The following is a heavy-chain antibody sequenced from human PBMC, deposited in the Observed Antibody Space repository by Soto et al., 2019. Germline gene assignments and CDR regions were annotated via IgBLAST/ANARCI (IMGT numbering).Heavy chain of an antibody. CDR1: GGSLSTYY. CDR2: IYDSGNN. J-gene: IGHJ4*02. Sequence: PSETLSLTCTVSGGSLSTYYWSWIRQPPGKGLEWIGNIYDSGNNNYNPALKSRVIISVDTPKNQFSLKLSSGTAADTAVYYCERQYYYVIRRYHCYFEYRCTGILVTV. D-gene: IGHD3-10*02. CDR3: ERQYYYVIRRYHCYFEY. V-gene: IGHV4-59*01.